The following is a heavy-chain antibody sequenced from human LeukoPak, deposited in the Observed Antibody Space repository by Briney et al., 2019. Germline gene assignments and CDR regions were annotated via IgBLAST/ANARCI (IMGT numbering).Heavy chain of an antibody. D-gene: IGHD3-10*01. CDR2: INTDTGNS. Sequence: ASVKVSCKASGYTFTSYAINWVRQAPGQGLEWMGWINTDTGNSTFAQDFTGRFVSSLETSVSTAYLQINNLKAEDTAVYYRARARIIALRGITNMGFDPWGQGTLVTVSS. V-gene: IGHV7-4-1*02. CDR1: GYTFTSYA. CDR3: ARARIIALRGITNMGFDP. J-gene: IGHJ5*02.